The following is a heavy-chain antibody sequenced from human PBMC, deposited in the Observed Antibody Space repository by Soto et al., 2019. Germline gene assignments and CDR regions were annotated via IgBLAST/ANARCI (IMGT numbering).Heavy chain of an antibody. V-gene: IGHV2-5*02. CDR2: IYWDDDK. J-gene: IGHJ4*02. CDR1: GFSLSTSGVG. Sequence: QITLKESGPTLVKPTQTLTLTCSFSGFSLSTSGVGVGWIRQPPGKALEWLALIYWDDDKRYSPSLRGRLTITKDTSKNQVVLTMPNMDPVDTATYYCSHSPWTSTKAYFNYWGQGTLVTVSS. CDR3: SHSPWTSTKAYFNY. D-gene: IGHD2-2*01.